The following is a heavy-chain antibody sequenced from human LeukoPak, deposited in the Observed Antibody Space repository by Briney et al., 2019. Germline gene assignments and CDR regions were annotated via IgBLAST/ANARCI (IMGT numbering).Heavy chain of an antibody. Sequence: PGGSLRLSCAASGFTFSSYAMSWVRQAPGKGLEWVSTISVNGGSTYYADSVKGRFTISRDNSENTLFLQMNSLRAEDTAVYYCAKASRRLVDRGYYFDYWGQGTLVTVSS. CDR1: GFTFSSYA. J-gene: IGHJ4*02. CDR3: AKASRRLVDRGYYFDY. CDR2: ISVNGGST. D-gene: IGHD6-19*01. V-gene: IGHV3-23*01.